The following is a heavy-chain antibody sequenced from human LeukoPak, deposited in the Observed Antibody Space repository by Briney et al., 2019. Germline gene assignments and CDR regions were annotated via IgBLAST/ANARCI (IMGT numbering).Heavy chain of an antibody. CDR3: ARGGVGDIVVVVAATGDAFDI. V-gene: IGHV3-7*01. J-gene: IGHJ3*02. CDR2: IKQDGSEK. CDR1: GFTFSSYW. Sequence: GGSLRLSCAASGFTFSSYWMSWVRQAPGKGLEWVANIKQDGSEKYYVDSVKGRVTISRDNAKNSLYLQMNSLRAEDTAVYYCARGGVGDIVVVVAATGDAFDIWGQGTRVTVSS. D-gene: IGHD2-15*01.